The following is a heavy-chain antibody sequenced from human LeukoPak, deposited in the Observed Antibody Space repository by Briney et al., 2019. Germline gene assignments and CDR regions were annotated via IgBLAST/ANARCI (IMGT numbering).Heavy chain of an antibody. Sequence: GGSLRLSCAASGFTFSNYWMNWVRQAPGKGLEWVANIKQDGSEKYYVDSVKGRFTISRDNAKNSLYLQMNSLRAEDTAVYYCARVEGIAAPFDPWGQGTLVTVSS. CDR3: ARVEGIAAPFDP. D-gene: IGHD6-13*01. CDR2: IKQDGSEK. CDR1: GFTFSNYW. J-gene: IGHJ5*02. V-gene: IGHV3-7*01.